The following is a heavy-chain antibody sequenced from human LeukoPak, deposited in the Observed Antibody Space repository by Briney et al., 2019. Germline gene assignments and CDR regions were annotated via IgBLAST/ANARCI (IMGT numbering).Heavy chain of an antibody. CDR2: INSDGSST. CDR1: GFTFSSYW. Sequence: AGGSLRLSCAASGFTFSSYWMHWVRQAPGKGLVWVSRINSDGSSTSYADSVKGRFTISRGNAKNTLYLQMNSLRAEDTAVYYCATGVQLVRYFDYCGQGNLVTVSS. D-gene: IGHD6-13*01. J-gene: IGHJ4*02. V-gene: IGHV3-74*01. CDR3: ATGVQLVRYFDY.